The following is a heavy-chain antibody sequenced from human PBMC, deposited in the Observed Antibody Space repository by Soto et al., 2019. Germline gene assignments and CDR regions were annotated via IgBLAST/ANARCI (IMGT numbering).Heavy chain of an antibody. Sequence: SVKVSCKASGGTFSSYAISWVRQAPGQGLEGMGGIIPIFGTANYAQKFQGRVTITADKSTSTAYMELSSLRSEDTAVYYCARDRGDIVVVPAALVTGMDVWGQGTTVTVSS. J-gene: IGHJ6*02. D-gene: IGHD2-2*01. V-gene: IGHV1-69*06. CDR3: ARDRGDIVVVPAALVTGMDV. CDR1: GGTFSSYA. CDR2: IIPIFGTA.